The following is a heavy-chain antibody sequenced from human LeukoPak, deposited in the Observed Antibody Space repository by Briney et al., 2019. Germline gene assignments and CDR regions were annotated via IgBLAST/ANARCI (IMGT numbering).Heavy chain of an antibody. CDR2: MNPNSGNT. J-gene: IGHJ5*02. CDR3: ATGRGSSWCRLSDP. V-gene: IGHV1-8*03. Sequence: VASVKVSCKASVYTFTSYDDNLVRQATGQGLAWMGWMNPNSGNTGYAQKFQGRVTITRNTSISTAYMELSSLRSEDTAVYYCATGRGSSWCRLSDPLGEGTLCTVSS. D-gene: IGHD6-13*01. CDR1: VYTFTSYD.